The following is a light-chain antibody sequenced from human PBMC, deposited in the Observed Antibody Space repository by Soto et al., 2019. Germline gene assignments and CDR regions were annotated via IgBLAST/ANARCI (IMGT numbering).Light chain of an antibody. J-gene: IGKJ1*01. CDR2: TAS. CDR3: LQDYNNPHT. V-gene: IGKV1-6*01. CDR1: QGISND. Sequence: AIQMTQSPSSLSASVGDRVTITCRASQGISNDLGRYQQKPGKAPKILIDTASSSQSGVQSRFRGSVTSTNFTLNISSLQPEDFANYYCLQDYNNPHTFGQGTKVEIK.